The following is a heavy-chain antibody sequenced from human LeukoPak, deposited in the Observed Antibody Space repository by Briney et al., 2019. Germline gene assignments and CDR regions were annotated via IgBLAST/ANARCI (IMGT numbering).Heavy chain of an antibody. CDR3: ARDPQLGPFDY. D-gene: IGHD6-6*01. J-gene: IGHJ4*02. CDR2: IYTSGRT. V-gene: IGHV4-4*07. Sequence: SETLSLTCTVSGGSISSYYWSWIRQPAGKGLEWIGRIYTSGRTNYNPSLKSRVTMSVDTSKKQFSQKLSSVTAADTAVYYCARDPQLGPFDYWGQGTLVTVSS. CDR1: GGSISSYY.